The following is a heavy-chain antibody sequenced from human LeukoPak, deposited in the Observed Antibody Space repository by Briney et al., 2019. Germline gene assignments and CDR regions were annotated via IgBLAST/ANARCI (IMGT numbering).Heavy chain of an antibody. CDR1: GYTLTELS. J-gene: IGHJ5*02. CDR3: ATRLSSWYRNNWFDP. V-gene: IGHV1-24*01. D-gene: IGHD6-13*01. Sequence: ASVKVSCKVSGYTLTELSMHWVRQAPGKGLEWMGGFDPEDGETIYAQKFQGRVTMTEDTSTDTAYMELSSLRSEDTAVYYCATRLSSWYRNNWFDPWGQGTLVTVSS. CDR2: FDPEDGET.